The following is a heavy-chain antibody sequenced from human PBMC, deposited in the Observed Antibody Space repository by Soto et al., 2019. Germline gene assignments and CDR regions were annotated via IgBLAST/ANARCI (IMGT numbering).Heavy chain of an antibody. CDR3: ARSSGTTYDY. CDR2: INTDGGTT. CDR1: GFTFSSNW. J-gene: IGHJ4*02. D-gene: IGHD1-1*01. Sequence: GGSLRLSCVASGFTFSSNWMHWVRQAPGKGLVWVSCINTDGGTTSYADSVKGRFTISRDNAKNTLNLQMNILRAEDTAVYYCARSSGTTYDYWGQGTLVTVSS. V-gene: IGHV3-74*01.